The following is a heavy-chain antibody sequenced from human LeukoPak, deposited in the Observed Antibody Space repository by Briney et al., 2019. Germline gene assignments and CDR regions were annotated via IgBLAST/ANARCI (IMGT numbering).Heavy chain of an antibody. CDR2: MSSSGRSI. V-gene: IGHV3-48*03. CDR1: GFTFSNYE. J-gene: IGHJ4*02. Sequence: RTGGSLRFSCAASGFTFSNYEMNRLRQAPGRGLKWVSYMSSSGRSIYYADSVKGRFTIARDKAQNSLYLQMNSLRAEDTAVYYCAGSGTRVFDFWGQGTLVTVTS. D-gene: IGHD3-10*01. CDR3: AGSGTRVFDF.